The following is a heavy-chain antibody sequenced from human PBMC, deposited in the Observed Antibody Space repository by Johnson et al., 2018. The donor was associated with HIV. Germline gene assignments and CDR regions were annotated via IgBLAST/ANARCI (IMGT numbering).Heavy chain of an antibody. Sequence: QVQLVESGGGLVQPGGSLRLSCAASGFTFSSYGMHWVRQAPGKGLEWVAVISYDGSNKYYADSVTGRFTISRDNSKNTLYLQMNSLRAEDTAVYYCARDLSVESYQLLSVFSYAFDIWGQGTMVTVSS. CDR1: GFTFSSYG. D-gene: IGHD2-2*01. J-gene: IGHJ3*02. CDR2: ISYDGSNK. V-gene: IGHV3-30*03. CDR3: ARDLSVESYQLLSVFSYAFDI.